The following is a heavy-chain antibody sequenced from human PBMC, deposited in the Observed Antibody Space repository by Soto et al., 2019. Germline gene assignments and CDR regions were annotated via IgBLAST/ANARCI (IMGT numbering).Heavy chain of an antibody. J-gene: IGHJ4*02. CDR2: ISGSGDAT. CDR3: AKVYIGTVRVWGFDY. V-gene: IGHV3-23*01. Sequence: EVQLLESGGVLVHPGGSLRLSCAASGFTFASYGMSWVRQAPGKGLEWVSTISGSGDATYYADSMRGRFTISRDNSNNTMYLQINSLRAEDTALYYCAKVYIGTVRVWGFDYWGQGTRVTVSP. CDR1: GFTFASYG. D-gene: IGHD3-16*01.